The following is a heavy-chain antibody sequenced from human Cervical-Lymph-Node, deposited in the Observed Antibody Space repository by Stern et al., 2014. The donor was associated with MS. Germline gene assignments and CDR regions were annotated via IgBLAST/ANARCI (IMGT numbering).Heavy chain of an antibody. Sequence: VQLVESGAEVKKPGASVKVSCKASGYTFTSYGISWVRQAPGQGLEWMGWISAYNGNTNYAEKLQGRVTMTTDTSTSTAYMELRSLRSDDTAVYYCARDRYSGYDWEGDFDYWGQGTLVTVSS. D-gene: IGHD5-12*01. V-gene: IGHV1-18*04. CDR3: ARDRYSGYDWEGDFDY. CDR2: ISAYNGNT. J-gene: IGHJ4*02. CDR1: GYTFTSYG.